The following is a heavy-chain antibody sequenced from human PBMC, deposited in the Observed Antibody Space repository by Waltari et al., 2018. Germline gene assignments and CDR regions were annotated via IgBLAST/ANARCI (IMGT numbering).Heavy chain of an antibody. D-gene: IGHD1-1*01. CDR3: AKNRESTINYFDY. J-gene: IGHJ4*02. Sequence: QLLESGGGLVQPGGSLRLSCAAPGFTFSSYAKSWVRQAPGKGLEWVSTISGSDHYTYYADSVKGRFTISRDNSKNTLYLQMNSLRAEDTAVYYCAKNRESTINYFDYWGQGTLVTVSS. CDR1: GFTFSSYA. CDR2: ISGSDHYT. V-gene: IGHV3-23*01.